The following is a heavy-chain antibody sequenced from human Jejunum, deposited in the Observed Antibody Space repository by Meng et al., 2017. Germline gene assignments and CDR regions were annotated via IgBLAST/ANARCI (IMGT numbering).Heavy chain of an antibody. CDR1: GGYFSGYC. D-gene: IGHD1-26*01. V-gene: IGHV4-34*02. J-gene: IGHJ4*02. CDR2: FTRGGTT. Sequence: QVQLQQLGAGLLKPWATLSLTCAVYGGYFSGYCWSGIRQPQGEGLEWIGEFTRGGTTNYNPSLKSRVTISADTSKNQFSLTLSSVSAADTAVYYCARHEVDFDNWGQGTLVTVSS. CDR3: ARHEVDFDN.